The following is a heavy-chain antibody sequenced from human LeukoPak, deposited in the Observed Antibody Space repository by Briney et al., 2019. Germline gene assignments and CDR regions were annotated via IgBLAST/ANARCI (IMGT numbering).Heavy chain of an antibody. CDR3: ARDQYYDFWSGYPPRWLSFDI. CDR1: RFSFSSYG. Sequence: GGSLRLSCAASRFSFSSYGMHWVRQAPGKGLEWVAFIRYDGSNKYYEDSVKGRFTISRDKAKNSLYLQMNSLRAEDTAVYYCARDQYYDFWSGYPPRWLSFDIWGQGTMVTVSS. CDR2: IRYDGSNK. D-gene: IGHD3-3*01. J-gene: IGHJ3*02. V-gene: IGHV3-30*02.